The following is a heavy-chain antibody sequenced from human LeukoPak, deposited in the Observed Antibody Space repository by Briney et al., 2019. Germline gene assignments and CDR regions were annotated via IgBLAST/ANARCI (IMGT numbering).Heavy chain of an antibody. V-gene: IGHV4-59*01. D-gene: IGHD6-19*01. CDR2: IYYSGST. CDR1: GGSISSYY. J-gene: IGHJ4*02. CDR3: AGERGEEYSSGWYKRNYFDN. Sequence: SETLSLTCTVSGGSISSYYWSWIRQPPGKGLEWIGYIYYSGSTNYSPSLKSRVTISVDTSKNQFSLKLSSVTAADTAVYYCAGERGEEYSSGWYKRNYFDNWGQGIRVTVPS.